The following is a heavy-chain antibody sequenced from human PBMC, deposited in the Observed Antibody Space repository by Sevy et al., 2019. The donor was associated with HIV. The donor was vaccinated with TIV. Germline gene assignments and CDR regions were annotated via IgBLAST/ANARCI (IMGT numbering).Heavy chain of an antibody. D-gene: IGHD6-13*01. CDR3: ATSLAAGGYDY. J-gene: IGHJ4*02. V-gene: IGHV1-3*01. CDR2: VNAGNGNT. CDR1: GYTFTSYA. Sequence: ASVKVSYKASGYTFTSYAMHWVRQAPGQRLEWMGWVNAGNGNTKYSQKFQGRVTITRDTSASTAYMELSSLRSEDTAVYYCATSLAAGGYDYWGQGTLVTVSS.